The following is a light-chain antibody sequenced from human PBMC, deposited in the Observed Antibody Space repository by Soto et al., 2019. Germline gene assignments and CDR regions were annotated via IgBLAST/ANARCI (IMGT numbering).Light chain of an antibody. CDR3: ISYTRSNLYV. CDR1: SSDVGGYEY. Sequence: QSVLTQPASVSGSPGQSISISCTGTSSDVGGYEYVSWYQHHAGKAPTLMIYDVSSRPPGVSSRFSGSKSGNSASLTISGLQVEDEADYYCISYTRSNLYVLGTGTKVTV. CDR2: DVS. J-gene: IGLJ1*01. V-gene: IGLV2-14*03.